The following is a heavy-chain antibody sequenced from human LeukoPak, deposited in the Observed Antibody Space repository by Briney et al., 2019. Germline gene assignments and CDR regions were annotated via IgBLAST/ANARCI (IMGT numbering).Heavy chain of an antibody. D-gene: IGHD3-10*01. V-gene: IGHV3-64*01. CDR3: ARVSAGSYYSLYNWFDP. CDR2: ISDNGGST. J-gene: IGHJ5*02. Sequence: GGSLRLSCAASGFTFSSYAMHWVRQAPGKGLEYVSTISDNGGSTFYANSVKGRFTISRDNAKNSLYLQMNSLRAEDTAVYYCARVSAGSYYSLYNWFDPWGQGTLVTVSS. CDR1: GFTFSSYA.